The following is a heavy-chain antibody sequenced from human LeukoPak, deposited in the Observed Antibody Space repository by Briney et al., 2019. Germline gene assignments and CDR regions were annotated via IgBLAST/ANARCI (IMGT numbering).Heavy chain of an antibody. CDR2: ISSSSSYI. D-gene: IGHD6-19*01. V-gene: IGHV3-21*01. CDR3: ARDAEYSSGWYGAFDI. Sequence: GGSRRLSCAASGFTFSSYSMNWVRQAPGKGLEWVSSISSSSSYIYYADSVKGRFTISRDNAKNSLYLQMNSLRAEDTAVYYCARDAEYSSGWYGAFDIWGQGTMVTVSS. J-gene: IGHJ3*02. CDR1: GFTFSSYS.